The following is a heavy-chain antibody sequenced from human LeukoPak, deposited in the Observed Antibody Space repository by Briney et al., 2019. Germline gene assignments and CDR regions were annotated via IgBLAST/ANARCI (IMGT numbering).Heavy chain of an antibody. CDR3: VKLRGNNYEN. CDR1: GFTFSSYW. CDR2: INSDGSST. J-gene: IGHJ4*02. V-gene: IGHV3-74*01. D-gene: IGHD5-18*01. Sequence: GGSLRLSCAASGFTFSSYWMHWVRQAPGKGLVWVSRINSDGSSTSYPDSVKGRFIISRDSSKSTVYLQMNSLRVEDTAIYYCVKLRGNNYENWGQGILVTVSS.